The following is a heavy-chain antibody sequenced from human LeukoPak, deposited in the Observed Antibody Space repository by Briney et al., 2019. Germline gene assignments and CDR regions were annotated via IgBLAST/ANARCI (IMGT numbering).Heavy chain of an antibody. Sequence: GGSLRLSCAASGFTFSDYYMSWIRQAPGKGLEWASYISSSGSTIYYADSVKGRFTISRDNAKNSLYLQMNSLRAEDTAVYYCAREGPQFPGDAFDIWGQGTMVTVSS. V-gene: IGHV3-11*01. CDR1: GFTFSDYY. J-gene: IGHJ3*02. CDR3: AREGPQFPGDAFDI. CDR2: ISSSGSTI.